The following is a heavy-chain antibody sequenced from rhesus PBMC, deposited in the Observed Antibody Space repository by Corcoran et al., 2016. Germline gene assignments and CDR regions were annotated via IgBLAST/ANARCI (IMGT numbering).Heavy chain of an antibody. J-gene: IGHJ4*01. D-gene: IGHD2-15*01. CDR2: ISGSSGST. Sequence: QVQLQESGPGLVKPSETLSLTCAVSGGSISSSNWWSWIRQPPGKGLEWIGYISGSSGSTYYNPSLKSRVTISTDTSKNQFSLKLSSVTAADTTVYYCARGFLLRFDYWGQGVLVTVSS. CDR3: ARGFLLRFDY. V-gene: IGHV4-65*01. CDR1: GGSISSSNW.